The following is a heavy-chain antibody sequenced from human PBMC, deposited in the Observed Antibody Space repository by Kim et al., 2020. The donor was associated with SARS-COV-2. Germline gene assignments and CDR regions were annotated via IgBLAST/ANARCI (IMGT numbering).Heavy chain of an antibody. Sequence: SLKGRFTISRDKAKNSLYLQMNSLRAEDTAVYYCAREHSSRVGTANWFDPWGQGTLVTVSS. CDR3: AREHSSRVGTANWFDP. V-gene: IGHV3-11*05. J-gene: IGHJ5*02. D-gene: IGHD6-13*01.